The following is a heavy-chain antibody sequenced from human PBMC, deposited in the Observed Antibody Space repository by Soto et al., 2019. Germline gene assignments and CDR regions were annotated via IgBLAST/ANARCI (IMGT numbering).Heavy chain of an antibody. D-gene: IGHD5-12*01. Sequence: SVKVSCKASGGTFSNYPISWVRQAPGQGLEWMGGIIPIFGTVNYAQKFQGRVTITADESTSTAYMELSSLRSEDTAVYYCARGNHRWLQLWYFDXWGRGTLVTVSS. V-gene: IGHV1-69*13. CDR2: IIPIFGTV. J-gene: IGHJ2*01. CDR3: ARGNHRWLQLWYFDX. CDR1: GGTFSNYP.